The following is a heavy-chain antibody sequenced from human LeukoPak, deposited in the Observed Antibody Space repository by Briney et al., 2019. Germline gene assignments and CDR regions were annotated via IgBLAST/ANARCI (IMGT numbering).Heavy chain of an antibody. Sequence: ASVKVSCKASGYSFTNYYMYWVRQAPGQGLEWMGVINPSGGSTSYAQKFQGRVILTRDTSTSAVYMELSSLRSEDTAEYYCARGRGYYNTTSSYYTYYSDYWGQGTLVTVSS. V-gene: IGHV1-46*01. D-gene: IGHD3-22*01. CDR1: GYSFTNYY. J-gene: IGHJ4*02. CDR3: ARGRGYYNTTSSYYTYYSDY. CDR2: INPSGGST.